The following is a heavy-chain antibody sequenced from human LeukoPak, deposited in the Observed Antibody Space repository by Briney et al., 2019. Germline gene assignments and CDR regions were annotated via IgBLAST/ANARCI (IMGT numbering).Heavy chain of an antibody. CDR2: ISSSGSSI. V-gene: IGHV3-48*03. CDR3: ARDPLGWYFDL. CDR1: GFTFSSNV. Sequence: GGSLRLSCAASGFTFSSNVMNWVRQAPGKGLEWVSYISSSGSSIYYADSVKGRFTISRDNAKNSLYLQMNSLRAEDTAVYYCARDPLGWYFDLWGRGTLVTVSS. J-gene: IGHJ2*01.